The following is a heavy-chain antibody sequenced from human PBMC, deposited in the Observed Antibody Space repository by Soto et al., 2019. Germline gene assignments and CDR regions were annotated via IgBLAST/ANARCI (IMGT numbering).Heavy chain of an antibody. V-gene: IGHV4-59*01. J-gene: IGHJ6*02. CDR3: ARYKSNYYYGMDV. CDR1: GGSISSYY. Sequence: QVQLQESGPGLVKPSETLSLTCTVSGGSISSYYWSWIRQPPGKGLEWIGYIYYSGITNYNPSLKSRVTISVDTSKNQFSLKLSSVTAADTAVYYCARYKSNYYYGMDVWCQGTTVTVSS. D-gene: IGHD1-20*01. CDR2: IYYSGIT.